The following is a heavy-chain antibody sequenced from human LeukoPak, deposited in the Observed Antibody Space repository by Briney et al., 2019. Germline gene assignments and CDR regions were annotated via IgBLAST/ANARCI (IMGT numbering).Heavy chain of an antibody. CDR1: AGSISTYY. Sequence: SETLSLTCTGSAGSISTYYWSWVRQPAGKGLEWIGRIYTSGSTTYNPSLKSRVTMSVDTSKNQFSLNLNSVTAADTAVYYCARDLYYYDSRRYAFDIWGQGTMVTVSS. D-gene: IGHD3-22*01. V-gene: IGHV4-4*07. CDR3: ARDLYYYDSRRYAFDI. CDR2: IYTSGST. J-gene: IGHJ3*02.